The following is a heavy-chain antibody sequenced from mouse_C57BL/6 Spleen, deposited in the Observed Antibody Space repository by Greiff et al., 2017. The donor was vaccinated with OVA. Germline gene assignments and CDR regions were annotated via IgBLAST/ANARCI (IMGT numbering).Heavy chain of an antibody. CDR2: INPSSGYT. J-gene: IGHJ3*01. Sequence: VQVVESGAELAKPGASVKLSCKASGYTFTSYWTHWVKQRPGQGLEWIGYINPSSGYTKYNQKFKDKATLTADKSSSTAYMQLSSLTYEDSAVYYCARSDNSFAYWGQGTLVTVSA. CDR3: ARSDNSFAY. V-gene: IGHV1-7*01. D-gene: IGHD1-3*01. CDR1: GYTFTSYW.